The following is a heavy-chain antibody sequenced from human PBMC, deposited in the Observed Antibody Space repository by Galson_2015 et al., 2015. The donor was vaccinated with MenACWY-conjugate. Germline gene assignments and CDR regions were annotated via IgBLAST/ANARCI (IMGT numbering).Heavy chain of an antibody. CDR1: GDSVSSNTAA. D-gene: IGHD3-10*01. CDR3: AGEGTRGKLQD. CDR2: TYYRSRWFY. V-gene: IGHV6-1*01. J-gene: IGHJ1*01. Sequence: ISGDSVSSNTAAWNWIRQSPSRGLEWLGRTYYRSRWFYDYAPSVKSRLAINPDASKNQFSLQLTSVAPEDAAVYYCAGEGTRGKLQDWGQGTLVTVSS.